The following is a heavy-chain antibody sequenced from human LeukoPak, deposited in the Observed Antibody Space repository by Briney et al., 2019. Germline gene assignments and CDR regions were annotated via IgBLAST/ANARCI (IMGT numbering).Heavy chain of an antibody. J-gene: IGHJ4*02. CDR2: IYYSGST. D-gene: IGHD6-19*01. CDR1: GGSIRSSYYY. V-gene: IGHV4-39*01. Sequence: SETLSLTCTVSGGSIRSSYYYWGWIRQPPGKGLEWIGSIYYSGSTYYNPSLKSRVTISVDTSKNQFSLKLSSVTAADTAVYYCARHQPGSSGWYFDYWGQGTLVTVSS. CDR3: ARHQPGSSGWYFDY.